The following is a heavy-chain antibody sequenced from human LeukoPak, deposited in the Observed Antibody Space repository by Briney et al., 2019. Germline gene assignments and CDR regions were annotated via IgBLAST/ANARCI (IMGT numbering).Heavy chain of an antibody. CDR2: IRSKAYGGTT. CDR3: TREGSSTMVRGGYYYYMDV. CDR1: GFTFGVYA. V-gene: IGHV3-49*04. Sequence: GGSLRLSCTASGFTFGVYAMSWVRQAPGKGLEWVGFIRSKAYGGTTEYAASVKGRFTISRGGSKSIAYLQMNSLKTEDTAVYYCTREGSSTMVRGGYYYYMDVWGKGTTVTISS. J-gene: IGHJ6*03. D-gene: IGHD3-10*01.